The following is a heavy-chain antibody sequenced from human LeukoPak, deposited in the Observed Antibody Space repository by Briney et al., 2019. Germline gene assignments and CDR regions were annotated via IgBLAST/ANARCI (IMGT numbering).Heavy chain of an antibody. D-gene: IGHD1-26*01. Sequence: PGGSLRLSCAASGFTFSSYAMSWVRQTPGKGLEWVSTITESGDNTHYTESVKGRFTFSRDNSRNTMYLQMNSLRAEDTAIYYCATDYTPYVGASADWGQGTLVTVSS. CDR1: GFTFSSYA. CDR2: ITESGDNT. CDR3: ATDYTPYVGASAD. J-gene: IGHJ4*02. V-gene: IGHV3-23*01.